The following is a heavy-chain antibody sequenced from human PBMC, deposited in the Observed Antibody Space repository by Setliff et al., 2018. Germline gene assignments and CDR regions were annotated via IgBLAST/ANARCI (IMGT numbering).Heavy chain of an antibody. CDR1: GFTFDDYA. D-gene: IGHD6-19*01. Sequence: PGESLKISCAASGFTFDDYAMHWVRQAPGKGLEWVSLISWNGGSTGYADSVKGRFTISRDNAKNSLYLQMNSLRAEDTALYYCARVLAVAFSFDYWGQGTLVTVSS. CDR3: ARVLAVAFSFDY. J-gene: IGHJ4*02. CDR2: ISWNGGST. V-gene: IGHV3-20*04.